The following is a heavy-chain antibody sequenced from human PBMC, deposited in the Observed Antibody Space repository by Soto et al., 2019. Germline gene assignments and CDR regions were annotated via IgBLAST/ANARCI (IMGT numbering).Heavy chain of an antibody. Sequence: QVQLVQSGAEVKKPGSSVKVSCKASGGTFSSYAISWVRQAPGQGLEWMGGIIPIFGTANYAQKFQGRVTITADESTSTDYMELSSLRSEDTAVYYCAREWGRGIPAADPLDTYAFDIWGHGTLVTVSS. J-gene: IGHJ3*02. CDR3: AREWGRGIPAADPLDTYAFDI. V-gene: IGHV1-69*12. D-gene: IGHD6-13*01. CDR2: IIPIFGTA. CDR1: GGTFSSYA.